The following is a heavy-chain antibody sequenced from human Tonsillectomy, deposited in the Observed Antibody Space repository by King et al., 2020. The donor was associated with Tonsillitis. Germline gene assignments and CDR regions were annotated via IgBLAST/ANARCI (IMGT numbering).Heavy chain of an antibody. V-gene: IGHV3-21*01. J-gene: IGHJ6*02. D-gene: IGHD3-22*01. CDR2: ISSSSSYI. CDR1: GFTFSSYS. CDR3: ARKYYYDSSGYRDDNYGMDV. Sequence: VQLVESGGGLVKPGGSLRLSCAASGFTFSSYSMNWVRQAPGKGLEWVSSISSSSSYIYYADSVKGRFTISRDNAKNSLYLQMKSLRAEDTAVYYCARKYYYDSSGYRDDNYGMDVWGQGTTVTVSS.